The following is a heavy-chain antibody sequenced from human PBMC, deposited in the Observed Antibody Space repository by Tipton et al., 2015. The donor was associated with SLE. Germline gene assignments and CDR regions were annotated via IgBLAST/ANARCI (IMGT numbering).Heavy chain of an antibody. CDR2: INPSGNT. D-gene: IGHD1-1*01. J-gene: IGHJ6*02. CDR3: ARETTETRDGLDV. Sequence: QVQLVQSGPEVKKPGASVKVSCKASGHTFSNYDVNWVRQAPGQGLEWMGWINPSGNTAYAQKFQGRVTMTRDTSTSTAFMELSSLRSEDTAVYFCARETTETRDGLDVWGQGTTVIVSS. V-gene: IGHV1-8*02. CDR1: GHTFSNYD.